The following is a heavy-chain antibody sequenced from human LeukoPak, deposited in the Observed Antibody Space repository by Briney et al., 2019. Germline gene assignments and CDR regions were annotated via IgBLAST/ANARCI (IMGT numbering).Heavy chain of an antibody. CDR3: ARDSVLYGGSYFDY. V-gene: IGHV3-53*01. CDR2: IYSGGST. D-gene: IGHD4-23*01. Sequence: GGSLRLSCAASGFTVSSNYMSWVRQAPGKGLEWVSVIYSGGSTYYADSVKGRFTISRDNSKNTLYLQMNSLRAEDTAVYYCARDSVLYGGSYFDYWGQGTLVTVSS. J-gene: IGHJ4*02. CDR1: GFTVSSNY.